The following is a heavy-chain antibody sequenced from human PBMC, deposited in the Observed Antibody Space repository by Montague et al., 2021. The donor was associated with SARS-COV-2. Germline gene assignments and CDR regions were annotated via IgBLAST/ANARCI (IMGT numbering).Heavy chain of an antibody. CDR1: GFTFTNYA. V-gene: IGHV3-48*02. J-gene: IGHJ4*02. Sequence: SLRLSCAASGFTFTNYAMNWVRQAPGKGLEWVSFISSSGTITYYADSXXGRFTISRDNAKNSLSLHMNSLRDEDTAAYYCARDPRGDGDYFYDYWGQGTLVTVSS. D-gene: IGHD4-17*01. CDR2: ISSSGTIT. CDR3: ARDPRGDGDYFYDY.